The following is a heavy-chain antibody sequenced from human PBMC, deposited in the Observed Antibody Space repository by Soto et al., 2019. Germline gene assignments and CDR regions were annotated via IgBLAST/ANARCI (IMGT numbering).Heavy chain of an antibody. Sequence: ASVKVSCKASGYTFTSYYMHWVRQAPGQGLEWMGIINPSGGSTSYAQKFQGRVTMTRDTSTSTVYMELSSLRSEDTAVYYCARDHASPKYYYYYMDVWGKETTVTVSS. CDR3: ARDHASPKYYYYYMDV. J-gene: IGHJ6*03. CDR2: INPSGGST. V-gene: IGHV1-46*03. CDR1: GYTFTSYY.